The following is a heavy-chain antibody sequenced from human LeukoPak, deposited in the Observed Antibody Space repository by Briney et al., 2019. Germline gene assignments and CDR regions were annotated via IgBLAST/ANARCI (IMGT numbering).Heavy chain of an antibody. CDR3: ARGWWLVQSYWFDP. D-gene: IGHD6-19*01. CDR1: GGSFSGYY. Sequence: SETLSLTCAVYGGSFSGYYWGWIRQPPGKGLEWIGSIYYSGSTYYNPSLKSRVTISVDTSKNQFSLKLSSVTAADTAVYYCARGWWLVQSYWFDPWGQGTLVTVSS. CDR2: IYYSGST. J-gene: IGHJ5*02. V-gene: IGHV4-34*01.